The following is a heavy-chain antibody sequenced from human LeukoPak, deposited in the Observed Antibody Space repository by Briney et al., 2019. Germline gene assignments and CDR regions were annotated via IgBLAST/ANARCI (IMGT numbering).Heavy chain of an antibody. J-gene: IGHJ3*02. CDR1: GYTFTSYA. CDR3: ARGGVLWFGESDHDAFDI. D-gene: IGHD3-10*01. CDR2: INAGNGNT. V-gene: IGHV1-3*01. Sequence: ASVEVSCKASGYTFTSYAMHWVRQAPGQRLEWMGWINAGNGNTKYSQKFQGRVTITRDTSASTAYMELSSLRSEDTAVYYCARGGVLWFGESDHDAFDIWGQGTMVTVSS.